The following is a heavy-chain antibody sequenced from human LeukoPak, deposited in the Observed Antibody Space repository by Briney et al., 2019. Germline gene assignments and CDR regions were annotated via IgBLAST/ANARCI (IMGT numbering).Heavy chain of an antibody. D-gene: IGHD6-13*01. Sequence: SETLSLTCTVSGGSISGYYWNWIRQPPGKGLEWIGYIHYRGSTNYHPSLKNRVTMSVDTSKNQFSLKLISVTAADTAVYYCARDQGIATSATGWFDPWGRGTLVTVSS. CDR3: ARDQGIATSATGWFDP. J-gene: IGHJ5*02. CDR2: IHYRGST. CDR1: GGSISGYY. V-gene: IGHV4-59*01.